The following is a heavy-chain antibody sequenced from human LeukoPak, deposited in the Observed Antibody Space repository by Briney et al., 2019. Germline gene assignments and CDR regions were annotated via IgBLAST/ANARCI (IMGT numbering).Heavy chain of an antibody. D-gene: IGHD2-21*02. Sequence: SETLSLTCAVSGYSLSSGYYWGWIRPPPGKGLEWIGSIYHSGSTYYNPSLKSRVTISVDTSKNQFSLKLSSVTAADTAVYYCVRRVVVVTADDKSDAFDVWGQGTVVTVSS. CDR3: VRRVVVVTADDKSDAFDV. J-gene: IGHJ3*01. CDR1: GYSLSSGYY. CDR2: IYHSGST. V-gene: IGHV4-38-2*01.